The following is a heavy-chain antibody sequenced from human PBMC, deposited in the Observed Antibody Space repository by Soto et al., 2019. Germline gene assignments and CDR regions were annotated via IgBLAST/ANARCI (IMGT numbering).Heavy chain of an antibody. CDR1: SGSISSSGGYY. D-gene: IGHD2-15*01. Sequence: SETLSLTCTVSSGSISSSGGYYWAWIRQSPGKGLEWIGSMFYSGLTYYNPSLKSRVTLSVDTSKNQFSVRLNSVTAADTAVYYCAPLSVSLSGPYGIHVWGQGTTVTVSS. CDR3: APLSVSLSGPYGIHV. V-gene: IGHV4-39*01. CDR2: MFYSGLT. J-gene: IGHJ6*02.